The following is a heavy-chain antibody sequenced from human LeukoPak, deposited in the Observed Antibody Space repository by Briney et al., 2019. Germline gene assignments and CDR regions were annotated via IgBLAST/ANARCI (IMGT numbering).Heavy chain of an antibody. D-gene: IGHD2-15*01. CDR3: AKDRGGSSQLGDAFDV. CDR1: GFTFSGYE. CDR2: ISSSGSTI. V-gene: IGHV3-48*03. Sequence: GGSLRLSCAASGFTFSGYEMNWVRQAPGKGLEWVSYISSSGSTIYYADSVKGRFTISRDNAKNSLYLQMNSLRAEDTALYYCAKDRGGSSQLGDAFDVWGQGTMVSVSS. J-gene: IGHJ3*01.